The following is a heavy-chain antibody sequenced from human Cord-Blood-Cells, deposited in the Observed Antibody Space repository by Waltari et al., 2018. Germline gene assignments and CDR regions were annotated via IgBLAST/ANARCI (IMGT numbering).Heavy chain of an antibody. J-gene: IGHJ4*02. V-gene: IGHV1-3*01. Sequence: QVQLVQSGAEVKKPGASVKVSCKASGYTFTSYAMHWVRQAPGQRLEWMGWINAGNGNTKYSQKFQGRVTITRDTSASTAYMELSSLRSEDTAVYYCARGGAYSNSWYFDYWGQGTLVTVSS. CDR1: GYTFTSYA. CDR2: INAGNGNT. D-gene: IGHD6-13*01. CDR3: ARGGAYSNSWYFDY.